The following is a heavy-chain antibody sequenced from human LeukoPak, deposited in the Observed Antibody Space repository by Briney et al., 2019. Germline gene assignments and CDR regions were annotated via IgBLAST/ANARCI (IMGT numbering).Heavy chain of an antibody. CDR1: GFTFSNYW. CDR3: ARGKGWIDH. Sequence: GGSLRLSWAPSGFTFSNYWMTWVRQAPGKGLEWVADIKEDGSEKYYVDSVKGRFTISRDNAKNSLYLQMNSLRPEDTALYYCARGKGWIDHWGQGSLVTVSS. J-gene: IGHJ4*02. V-gene: IGHV3-7*05. CDR2: IKEDGSEK. D-gene: IGHD6-19*01.